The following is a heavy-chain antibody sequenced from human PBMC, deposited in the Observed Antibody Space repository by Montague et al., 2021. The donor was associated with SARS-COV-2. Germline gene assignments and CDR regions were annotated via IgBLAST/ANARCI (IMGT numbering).Heavy chain of an antibody. CDR2: IFTGDSTT. CDR1: GFTFSDYA. J-gene: IGHJ6*02. V-gene: IGHV3-23*03. D-gene: IGHD3-10*01. Sequence: SLRLSCAASGFTFSDYAMTWVRQAPGKGLEWVSIIFTGDSTTYSADSVKGRFTISRDNSKNTLYLQMNRLRAEDTAVYYCAKDQDNWLGESGLGGSGMDVWGQGTTVTVSS. CDR3: AKDQDNWLGESGLGGSGMDV.